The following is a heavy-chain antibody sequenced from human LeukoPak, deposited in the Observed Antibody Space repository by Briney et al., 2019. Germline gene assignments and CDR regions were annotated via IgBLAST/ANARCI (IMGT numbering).Heavy chain of an antibody. Sequence: SETLSLTCTVSGGSISSYYWSWIRQPLGKGLEWIGYIYYSGSTNYNPSLKSRVTISVDTSKNQFSLKLSSVTAADTAVYYCARAMDFWSGYYFDYWGQGTLVTVSS. D-gene: IGHD3-3*01. CDR2: IYYSGST. CDR3: ARAMDFWSGYYFDY. J-gene: IGHJ4*02. V-gene: IGHV4-59*01. CDR1: GGSISSYY.